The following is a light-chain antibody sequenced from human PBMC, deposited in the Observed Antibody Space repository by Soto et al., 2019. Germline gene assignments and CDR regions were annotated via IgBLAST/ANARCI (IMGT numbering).Light chain of an antibody. V-gene: IGKV3-20*01. CDR3: LQYGSSVWT. CDR2: GAS. J-gene: IGKJ1*01. Sequence: EIVMTQSPATLSVSPGERATLSCMASQSVSSNLAWYQQKPGKAPRLLIYGASNRATGIPDRFSGSGSGTDFTLTIPRLEPEDFAVYYCLQYGSSVWTFGQGTKVDIK. CDR1: QSVSSN.